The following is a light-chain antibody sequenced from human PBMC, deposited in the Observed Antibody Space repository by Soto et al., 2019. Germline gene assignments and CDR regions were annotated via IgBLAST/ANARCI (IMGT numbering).Light chain of an antibody. CDR2: GAF. Sequence: EIVLTQSPGILSLSPGDRATLSCRASQGVSANNVAWYQHKVGQAPRLLMYGAFSRATGIPDRFSGNGSETDFTLTISRLEPEDFAVYYCHQYGSSPFTFGPGTKVDIK. V-gene: IGKV3-20*01. CDR1: QGVSANN. CDR3: HQYGSSPFT. J-gene: IGKJ3*01.